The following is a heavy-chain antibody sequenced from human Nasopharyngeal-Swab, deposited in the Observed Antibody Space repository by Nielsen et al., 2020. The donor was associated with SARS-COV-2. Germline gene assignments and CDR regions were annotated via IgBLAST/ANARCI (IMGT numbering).Heavy chain of an antibody. CDR3: ARGDYDFVGGGMDV. V-gene: IGHV3-13*01. CDR2: IGTAVDT. J-gene: IGHJ6*02. D-gene: IGHD3-3*01. CDR1: GFTFNKYD. Sequence: GGSLRLSCAPSGFTFNKYDMHWVRKATGEGLEWVSAIGTAVDTYYPDSVRGRFTISRENAKSSLYLQMNSLRPGDTAVYYCARGDYDFVGGGMDVWGQGTTVTVSS.